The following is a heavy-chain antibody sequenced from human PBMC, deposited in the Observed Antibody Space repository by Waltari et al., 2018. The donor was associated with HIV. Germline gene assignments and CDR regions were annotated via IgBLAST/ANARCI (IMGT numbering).Heavy chain of an antibody. CDR2: TMYSGST. CDR3: ARHDGTSYYFGSDMNPRPFSFWFAS. CDR1: GPSISSRRYY. V-gene: IGHV4-39*01. Sequence: QLLLQESGPGLVRPSETLSLTCTVTGPSISSRRYYWGWVRQPPGKGLEWIVSTMYSGSTYNNPSLKMRVAISVDTSRNQFSLNLTSVTAADTALYYCARHDGTSYYFGSDMNPRPFSFWFASWGQGILVTVSS. D-gene: IGHD3-10*01. J-gene: IGHJ5*01.